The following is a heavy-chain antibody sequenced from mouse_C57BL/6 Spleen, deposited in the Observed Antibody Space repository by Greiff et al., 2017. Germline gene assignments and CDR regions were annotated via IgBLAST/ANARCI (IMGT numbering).Heavy chain of an antibody. CDR3: ARRHGFSMDY. D-gene: IGHD2-2*01. CDR1: GYTFTSYW. J-gene: IGHJ4*01. CDR2: IDPSDSYT. V-gene: IGHV1-50*01. Sequence: VQLQQPGAELVKPGASVKLSCKASGYTFTSYWMQWVKQRPGQGLEWIGEIDPSDSYTNYNQKFKGKATLTVDTSSSTAYMQLSSLTSEDSAVYYCARRHGFSMDYWGQGTSVTVSS.